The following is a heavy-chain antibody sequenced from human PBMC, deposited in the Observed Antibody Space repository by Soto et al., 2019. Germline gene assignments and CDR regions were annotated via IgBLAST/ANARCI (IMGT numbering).Heavy chain of an antibody. Sequence: EVQVVDSGGGSVQPGGSLRLSCVASGFTFSNYVMNWARQAPTKGLEWVSSISGSGTNTYYADSVKGRFTISRDNYKNTLFLQMDSLRAEDTAVYFCAKAANKAPYFDYWGQGTLVFVSS. V-gene: IGHV3-23*04. CDR2: ISGSGTNT. CDR1: GFTFSNYV. D-gene: IGHD6-25*01. J-gene: IGHJ4*02. CDR3: AKAANKAPYFDY.